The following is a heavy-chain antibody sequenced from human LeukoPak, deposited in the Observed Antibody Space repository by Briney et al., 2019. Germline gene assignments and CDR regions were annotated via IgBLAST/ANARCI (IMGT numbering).Heavy chain of an antibody. V-gene: IGHV4-39*01. J-gene: IGHJ4*02. Sequence: SETLSLTCSVSGASISGGTYYWGWIRQPPGKGLEWIGSIYYTGSTYDNPSLKSRVTISVDTSKNQLSLKLSSVTAADTAVYYCARRGGSGRAFDYWGQGTLVTVSS. CDR1: GASISGGTYY. CDR2: IYYTGST. CDR3: ARRGGSGRAFDY. D-gene: IGHD1-26*01.